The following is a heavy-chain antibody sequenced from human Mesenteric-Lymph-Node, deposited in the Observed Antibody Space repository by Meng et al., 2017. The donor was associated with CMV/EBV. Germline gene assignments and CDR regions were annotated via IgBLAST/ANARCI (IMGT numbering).Heavy chain of an antibody. J-gene: IGHJ5*02. CDR3: AGGIAAAGSRWFDP. CDR1: GGTFSSYP. V-gene: IGHV1-69*02. D-gene: IGHD6-13*01. CDR2: IIPILCIA. Sequence: QVQLVQSGAEVKKPGASVKVSCKASGGTFSSYPISWVRQAPGQGLEWMGRIIPILCIANYVQKFQGRVTITADKSTSTAYMELSSLRSEDTAVYYWAGGIAAAGSRWFDPWGQGTLVTVSS.